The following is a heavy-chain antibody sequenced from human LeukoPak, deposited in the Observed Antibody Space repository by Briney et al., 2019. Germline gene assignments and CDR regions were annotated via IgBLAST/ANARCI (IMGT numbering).Heavy chain of an antibody. D-gene: IGHD3-10*01. Sequence: GGSLRLSCAASGFTFSSYGMHWVRQAPGKGLEGVAFIRYDGSNKYYADSVKGRFTISRDNSKNTLYLQMNSLRAEDTAVYYCAKSVPAIRGEIDYWGQGTLVTVSS. J-gene: IGHJ4*02. CDR2: IRYDGSNK. CDR3: AKSVPAIRGEIDY. CDR1: GFTFSSYG. V-gene: IGHV3-30*02.